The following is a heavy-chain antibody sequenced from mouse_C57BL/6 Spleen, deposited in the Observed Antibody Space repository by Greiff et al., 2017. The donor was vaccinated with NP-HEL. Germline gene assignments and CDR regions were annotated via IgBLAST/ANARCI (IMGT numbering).Heavy chain of an antibody. Sequence: VQLQQSGAELVRPGASVKLSCTASGFNIKDDYMHWVKQRPEQGLEWIGWIDPENGDTESASKFQGKATITADTSSNTAYLQLSSLTSEDTAVYYCTPSDLDDWGQGTTLTVSS. CDR1: GFNIKDDY. CDR3: TPSDLDD. J-gene: IGHJ2*01. CDR2: IDPENGDT. V-gene: IGHV14-4*01. D-gene: IGHD2-10*02.